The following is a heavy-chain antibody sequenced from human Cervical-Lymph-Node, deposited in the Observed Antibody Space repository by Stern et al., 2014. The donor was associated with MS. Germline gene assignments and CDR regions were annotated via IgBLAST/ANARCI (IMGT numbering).Heavy chain of an antibody. CDR2: INPNGSVT. J-gene: IGHJ4*02. Sequence: VQLVESGPEVKKPGASVMVSCKTSGYTFTNYYIHWVRQAPGQGLEWMGIINPNGSVTDSAQKFQGRLTMTRDKSTTTVYMRLITLTSEDTAMYYCTRAVGGVGREWGQGTLVFVSS. CDR3: TRAVGGVGRE. D-gene: IGHD3-16*01. V-gene: IGHV1-46*01. CDR1: GYTFTNYY.